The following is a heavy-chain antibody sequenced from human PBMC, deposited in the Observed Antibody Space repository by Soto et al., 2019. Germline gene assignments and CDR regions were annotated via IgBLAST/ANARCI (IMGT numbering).Heavy chain of an antibody. V-gene: IGHV4-59*01. CDR1: GGSISSYY. CDR3: ARVRVDNSKYSGYELLAFDI. J-gene: IGHJ3*02. D-gene: IGHD5-12*01. Sequence: SETLSLTCTVSGGSISSYYWSWIRQPPGKRLEWIGYIYYSGSTNYNPSLKSRVTISVDTSKNQFSLRLSPVTAADTAVYYCARVRVDNSKYSGYELLAFDIWGQGTMVTVSS. CDR2: IYYSGST.